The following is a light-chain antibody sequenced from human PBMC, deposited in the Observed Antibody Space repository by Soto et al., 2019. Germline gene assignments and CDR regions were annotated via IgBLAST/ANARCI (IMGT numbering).Light chain of an antibody. CDR3: SSYAGSNNLV. J-gene: IGLJ2*01. CDR1: SSDVGGYNY. V-gene: IGLV2-8*01. CDR2: EVS. Sequence: QSALTQPPSASGYPGQSVTISCTGTSSDVGGYNYVSWYQQHPGKAPKLMIYEVSKRPSGVPDRFSGSKSGNTASLTVSGLQAEDAADYYCSSYAGSNNLVFGGGTQLTVL.